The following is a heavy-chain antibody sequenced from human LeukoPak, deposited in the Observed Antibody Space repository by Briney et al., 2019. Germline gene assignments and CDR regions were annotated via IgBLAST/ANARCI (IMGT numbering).Heavy chain of an antibody. V-gene: IGHV4-59*01. CDR1: GGSISSYY. CDR2: IYYSGST. J-gene: IGHJ3*02. D-gene: IGHD3-22*01. CDR3: ARSPVVMDALDI. Sequence: SEALSLTCTVSGGSISSYYWSWIRQPPGKGLEWIGYIYYSGSTNYNPSLKSRVTISVDTSKNQFSLKLSSVTAADTAVYYCARSPVVMDALDIWGQGTMVTVSS.